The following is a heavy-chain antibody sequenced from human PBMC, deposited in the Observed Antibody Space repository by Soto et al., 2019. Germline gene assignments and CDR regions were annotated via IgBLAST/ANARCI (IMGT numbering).Heavy chain of an antibody. J-gene: IGHJ5*02. CDR1: GYIFTSYG. D-gene: IGHD2-15*01. Sequence: ASVKVSCKASGYIFTSYGINWVRQAPGQGLEWMGWISAYNGNTNYAQKLQGRVTMTTDTSTSTANLGLRSLRSADPSVYYCARDRSVGWFEPWRQGTLVTV. V-gene: IGHV1-18*04. CDR3: ARDRSVGWFEP. CDR2: ISAYNGNT.